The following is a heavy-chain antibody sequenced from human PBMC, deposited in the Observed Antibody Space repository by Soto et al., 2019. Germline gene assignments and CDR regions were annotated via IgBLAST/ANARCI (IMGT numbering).Heavy chain of an antibody. J-gene: IGHJ6*02. Sequence: EAQLVESGGGLVQPGRSLRLSCAASGFTFDDYAVHWVRQAPGKGLEWVSGISWNSDTIAYGDSVKGRFTISRDNAKKSLYLQMDSLRTEDTALYYCAKDRGFGGTSDVSYYYGMDVWGQGTTVTVSS. CDR2: ISWNSDTI. CDR1: GFTFDDYA. D-gene: IGHD1-1*01. CDR3: AKDRGFGGTSDVSYYYGMDV. V-gene: IGHV3-9*01.